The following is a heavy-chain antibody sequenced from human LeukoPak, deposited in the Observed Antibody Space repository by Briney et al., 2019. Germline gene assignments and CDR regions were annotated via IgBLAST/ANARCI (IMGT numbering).Heavy chain of an antibody. V-gene: IGHV4-38-2*02. Sequence: PSETLSLTCTVSGSSISSGYYWGWIRQPPGKGLEWIGSIYLSGRTLYNPSLKSRVTISVDTAKNQFSLKLSSVTAADTAVYYCARGRTGELSNYDYYMDVWGKGTTVTVSS. J-gene: IGHJ6*03. D-gene: IGHD3-16*02. CDR2: IYLSGRT. CDR1: GSSISSGYY. CDR3: ARGRTGELSNYDYYMDV.